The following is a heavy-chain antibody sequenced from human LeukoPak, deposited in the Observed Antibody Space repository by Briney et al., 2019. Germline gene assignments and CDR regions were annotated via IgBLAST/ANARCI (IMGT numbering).Heavy chain of an antibody. CDR1: GGSFSGYY. CDR2: INHSGST. V-gene: IGHV4-34*01. CDR3: ARGVRDYDILNY. D-gene: IGHD3-9*01. J-gene: IGHJ4*02. Sequence: PSETLSLTCAVYGGSFSGYYWSWIRQPPGKGLEWIGEINHSGSTNYNPPPKSRVTLSVDTSKNQFSLKLSSVTAADTAVYYCARGVRDYDILNYWGQGTLVTVSS.